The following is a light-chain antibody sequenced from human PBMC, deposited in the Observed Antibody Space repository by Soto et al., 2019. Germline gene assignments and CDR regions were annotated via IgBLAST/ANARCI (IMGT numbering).Light chain of an antibody. J-gene: IGKJ3*01. CDR2: GAT. V-gene: IGKV3-20*01. Sequence: IVLTQSPGTLSLSPGDRATLSCGASQSVAGNYLAWYQQKPGQAPRLLIYGATTRASGIPDRFSSSGSGTDFTLTISRLEPEDCAVYYCQQYSTSVTFGPGTTVDI. CDR3: QQYSTSVT. CDR1: QSVAGNY.